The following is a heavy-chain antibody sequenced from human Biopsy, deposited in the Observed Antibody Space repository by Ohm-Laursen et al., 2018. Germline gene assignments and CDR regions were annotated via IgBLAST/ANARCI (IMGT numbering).Heavy chain of an antibody. CDR1: GGSFSDYG. CDR3: ARAGVGSDGTDSYYYGMDV. J-gene: IGHJ6*02. V-gene: IGHV1-69*06. D-gene: IGHD5-24*01. Sequence: SVKVSCKASGGSFSDYGLSWVRQAPGRGLEWMGRVIPISNTANYAQNFQDRLTITADRSTDTAYMELNSLRSEDTAVYYCARAGVGSDGTDSYYYGMDVWGPGTTVTVSS. CDR2: VIPISNTA.